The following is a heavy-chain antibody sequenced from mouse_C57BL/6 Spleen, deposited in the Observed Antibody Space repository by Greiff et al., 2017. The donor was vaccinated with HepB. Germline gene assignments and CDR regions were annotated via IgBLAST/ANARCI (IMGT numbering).Heavy chain of an antibody. J-gene: IGHJ2*01. Sequence: EVQLVESGGDLVKPGGSLKLSCAASGFTFSSYGMSWVRQTPDKRLEWVATISSGGSYTYYPDSVKGRFTISRDNAKNTLYLQMSSLKSEDTAMYYCARPYSKEGGYYFDYWGQGTTLTVSS. CDR3: ARPYSKEGGYYFDY. CDR1: GFTFSSYG. D-gene: IGHD2-5*01. CDR2: ISSGGSYT. V-gene: IGHV5-6*01.